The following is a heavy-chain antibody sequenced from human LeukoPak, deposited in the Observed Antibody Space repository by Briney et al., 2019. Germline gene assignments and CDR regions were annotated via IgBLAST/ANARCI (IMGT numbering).Heavy chain of an antibody. CDR3: AREVGAYYGLWRGYYFS. CDR1: GFIFSDYW. V-gene: IGHV3-7*01. D-gene: IGHD3-3*01. J-gene: IGHJ5*02. Sequence: GGSLRLSCAASGFIFSDYWMTWVRQAPGKGLEWVANIKEDGSESYSVDSVKGRFTISRDNAKNSLYLQMNSLRAEDTAVYYCAREVGAYYGLWRGYYFSWGQGTLVTVSS. CDR2: IKEDGSES.